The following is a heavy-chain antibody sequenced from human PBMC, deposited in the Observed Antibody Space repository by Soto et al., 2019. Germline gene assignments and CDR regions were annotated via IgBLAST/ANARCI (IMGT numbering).Heavy chain of an antibody. Sequence: SETLSLTGTVSGSSISSYYWSWIRQPPGKGLEWIGYIYYSGSTNYNPSLKSRVTISVDTSKNQFSLKLSSVTAADTAVYYCARGGGIVVVPAAKKKYNWFDPWGQGTLVTVSS. CDR3: ARGGGIVVVPAAKKKYNWFDP. CDR2: IYYSGST. D-gene: IGHD2-2*01. J-gene: IGHJ5*02. V-gene: IGHV4-59*01. CDR1: GSSISSYY.